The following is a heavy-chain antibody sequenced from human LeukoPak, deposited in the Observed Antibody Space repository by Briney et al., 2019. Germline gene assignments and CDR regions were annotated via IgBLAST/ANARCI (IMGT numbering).Heavy chain of an antibody. Sequence: PGGSLRLSCAASGFAFSTYDMHWVRQAPGKGLEWVAFIRYDGSNKYYADSVKGRFTISRDNSKNTLFLQMNSLRAEDTAVYYCAKSTTYYYDSSHYYHYSTGDWGQGTLVTVSS. CDR1: GFAFSTYD. CDR3: AKSTTYYYDSSHYYHYSTGD. V-gene: IGHV3-30*02. J-gene: IGHJ4*02. D-gene: IGHD3-22*01. CDR2: IRYDGSNK.